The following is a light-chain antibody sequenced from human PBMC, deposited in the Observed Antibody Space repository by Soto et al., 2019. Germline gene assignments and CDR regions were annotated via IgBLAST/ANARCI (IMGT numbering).Light chain of an antibody. CDR2: GAS. CDR1: QGISRS. V-gene: IGKV3-20*01. Sequence: TQSPSSVSASVGDRVTISCQASQGISRSLAWYQQRPGQAPRLLIYGASSRATGIPDRFSGSGSGTDFTLTINRLEPEDFAVYYCQQYGSSLYTFGQGTKVDI. CDR3: QQYGSSLYT. J-gene: IGKJ2*01.